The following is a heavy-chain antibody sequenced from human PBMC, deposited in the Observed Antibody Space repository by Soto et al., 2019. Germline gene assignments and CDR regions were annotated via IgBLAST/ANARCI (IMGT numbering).Heavy chain of an antibody. CDR2: ISWDGGST. CDR1: GFTFDDYT. CDR3: AKDIAAAGIFDY. V-gene: IGHV3-43*01. J-gene: IGHJ4*02. Sequence: EVQLVESGGVVVQPGGSLRLSCAASGFTFDDYTMHWVRQAPGKGLEWVSLISWDGGSTYYADSVKGRFTISRDNSKNSLYPQMNSLRTEDTALYYCAKDIAAAGIFDYWGQGTLVTVSS. D-gene: IGHD6-13*01.